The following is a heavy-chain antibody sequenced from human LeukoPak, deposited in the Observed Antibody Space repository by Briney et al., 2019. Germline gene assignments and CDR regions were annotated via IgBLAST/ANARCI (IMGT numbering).Heavy chain of an antibody. J-gene: IGHJ4*02. Sequence: SETLSLTCTVSGDSISSYYWSWIRQPPGKGLEWIGYISDSGSTNYNPSLRSRVTASVDTSKNQFSLKLSSVTAADTAVYYCVRGTTGDSWGQGTQVTVSS. D-gene: IGHD3-16*01. V-gene: IGHV4-59*08. CDR1: GDSISSYY. CDR2: ISDSGST. CDR3: VRGTTGDS.